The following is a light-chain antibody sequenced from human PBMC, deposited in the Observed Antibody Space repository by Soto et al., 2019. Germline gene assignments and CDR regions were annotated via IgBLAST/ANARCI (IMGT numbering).Light chain of an antibody. CDR1: QNVRGH. V-gene: IGKV3-11*01. CDR3: QQWFT. J-gene: IGKJ3*01. Sequence: DTVLTQSPAALSLSPGETATLSCRASQNVRGHLAWYQQKPGQAPRLLIYDASYRATGVPLRFSGSGSGTDFTLTISSLESGDSAMYYCQQWFTFGPGTKVDIK. CDR2: DAS.